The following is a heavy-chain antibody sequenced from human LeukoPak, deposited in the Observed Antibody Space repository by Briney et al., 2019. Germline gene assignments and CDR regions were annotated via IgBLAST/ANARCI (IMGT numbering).Heavy chain of an antibody. D-gene: IGHD6-13*01. CDR2: IYYSGST. CDR1: GGSISSGGYY. CDR3: ARGIAAAGRWIGYYYYMDV. J-gene: IGHJ6*03. V-gene: IGHV4-31*03. Sequence: SETLSLICTVSGGSISSGGYYWSWIRQHPGKGLEWIGYIYYSGSTYYNPSLKSRVTISVDTSKNQFSLKLSSVTAADTAVYYCARGIAAAGRWIGYYYYMDVWGKGTTVTVSS.